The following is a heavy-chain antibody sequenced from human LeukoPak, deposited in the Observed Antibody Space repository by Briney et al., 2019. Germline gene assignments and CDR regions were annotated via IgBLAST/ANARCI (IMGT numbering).Heavy chain of an antibody. Sequence: GGSLRLSCAASGFHFSSYAMNWGRQAPGKGLEWVSSVSGSGGSTYSTYYADSLKGRITVSRDDSKNTFYLQMISLRDEDTAVYYCVRSNIVVVAAAGDVWGQGTLVTVSS. CDR2: VSGSGGSTYST. J-gene: IGHJ3*01. D-gene: IGHD2-15*01. CDR3: VRSNIVVVAAAGDV. V-gene: IGHV3-23*01. CDR1: GFHFSSYA.